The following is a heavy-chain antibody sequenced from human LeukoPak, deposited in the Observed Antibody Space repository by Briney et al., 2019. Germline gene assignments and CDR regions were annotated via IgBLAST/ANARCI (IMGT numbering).Heavy chain of an antibody. CDR2: IWYDGSNK. CDR3: AKGRWVQPAGYLDF. J-gene: IGHJ4*02. Sequence: GGSLRLSCAASGFSFDDYAMHWVRQVPGKGLEWVALIWYDGSNKYYADSVKGRFTISRDNSKNTLYLQMNSLRAEDTAVYYCAKGRWVQPAGYLDFSGQGTLVTVSA. V-gene: IGHV3-33*06. CDR1: GFSFDDYA. D-gene: IGHD5-24*01.